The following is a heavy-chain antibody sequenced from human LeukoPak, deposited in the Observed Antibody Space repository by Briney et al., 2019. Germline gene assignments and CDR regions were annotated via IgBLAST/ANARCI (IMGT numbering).Heavy chain of an antibody. CDR3: ARGGSYLSAFDI. V-gene: IGHV3-21*01. D-gene: IGHD1-26*01. CDR1: GFTFRNYA. Sequence: GGSLRLSCGASGFTFRNYAMTWVRQAPGKGLEWVSSISSSSSYIYYADSVKGRFTISRDNAKSSLYLQMNSLRAEDTAVYYCARGGSYLSAFDIWGQGTMVTVSS. J-gene: IGHJ3*02. CDR2: ISSSSSYI.